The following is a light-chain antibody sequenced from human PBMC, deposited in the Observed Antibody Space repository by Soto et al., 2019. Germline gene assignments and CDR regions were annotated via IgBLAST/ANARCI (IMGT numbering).Light chain of an antibody. CDR3: SSYSSTSAPYV. Sequence: ALTQTASVSRSPGQSITISCTGTSCYVGSQNYVSWYLQSPGKASKLITFEVNRRLSGVSKRFSGSKSGSATSLNTSGLQDEYKADYYCSSYSSTSAPYVFGGGAKVNV. CDR2: EVN. V-gene: IGLV2-14*01. CDR1: SCYVGSQNY. J-gene: IGLJ1*01.